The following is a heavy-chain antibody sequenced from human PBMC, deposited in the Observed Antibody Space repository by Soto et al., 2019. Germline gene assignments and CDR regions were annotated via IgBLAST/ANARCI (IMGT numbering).Heavy chain of an antibody. D-gene: IGHD3-3*01. CDR2: ISGSGGST. CDR3: AKATPRRNSITIFGVAPIGDYYYYYGMDV. Sequence: GESLKISCAASGFTFSNYAMSWVRQAPGKGLEWVSAISGSGGSTYYADSVKGRFTISRDNSKNTLYLQMNSLRAEDTAVYYCAKATPRRNSITIFGVAPIGDYYYYYGMDVWGQGTTVTVSS. V-gene: IGHV3-23*01. J-gene: IGHJ6*02. CDR1: GFTFSNYA.